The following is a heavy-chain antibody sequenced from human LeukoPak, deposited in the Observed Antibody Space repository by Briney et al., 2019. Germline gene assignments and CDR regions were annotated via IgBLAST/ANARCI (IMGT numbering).Heavy chain of an antibody. CDR1: GFSFNTYS. V-gene: IGHV3-23*01. CDR2: IFPTSREI. J-gene: IGHJ4*02. D-gene: IGHD5-18*01. Sequence: GGSLRLSCTTSGFSFNTYSMSWVRQAPGKGLEWVSSIFPTSREIHYADSVRGRFTISRDNSKSTLSLQMNSLRAEDTAIYYCATYRQVMLPFESWGQGTPVTVSS. CDR3: ATYRQVMLPFES.